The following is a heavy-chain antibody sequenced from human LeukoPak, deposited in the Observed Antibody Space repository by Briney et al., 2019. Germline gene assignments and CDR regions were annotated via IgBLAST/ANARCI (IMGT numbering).Heavy chain of an antibody. CDR3: AKDRSSSWSFDY. D-gene: IGHD6-13*01. CDR1: GFTLSSYG. V-gene: IGHV3-30*18. J-gene: IGHJ4*02. Sequence: WGSLRLSCAASGFTLSSYGMHWVRQAPGKGLEWVAVMAYEGSNEYYADSVKGRFTISRDNSKNTLSLQMNSLRTEDTAVYYCAKDRSSSWSFDYWGQGTLVTVSS. CDR2: MAYEGSNE.